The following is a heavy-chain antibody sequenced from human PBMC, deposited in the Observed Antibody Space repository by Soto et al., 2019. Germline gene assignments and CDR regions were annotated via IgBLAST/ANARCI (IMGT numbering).Heavy chain of an antibody. CDR1: GGSISSYY. Sequence: QVQLQESGPGLVKPSETLSLTCTVSGGSISSYYWSWIRQSPGKGLEWIGYIYYSGSTNYNPSLKSRVTISVDTSKNQFSLKLSSVTAADTAVYYGARRYGSSFDYWGQGTLVTVSS. J-gene: IGHJ4*02. CDR2: IYYSGST. CDR3: ARRYGSSFDY. D-gene: IGHD4-17*01. V-gene: IGHV4-59*08.